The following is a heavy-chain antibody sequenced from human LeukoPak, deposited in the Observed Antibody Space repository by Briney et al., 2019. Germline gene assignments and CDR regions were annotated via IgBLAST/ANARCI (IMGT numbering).Heavy chain of an antibody. Sequence: NPGGSLRLSCAASGFTFSSYSMNRVRQAPGKGLEWVSSISSSSSYIYYADSVKGRFTISRDNAKNSLYLQMNSLRAEDTAVYYCASRIRPDSSGYTLAHWGQGTLVTVSS. CDR3: ASRIRPDSSGYTLAH. CDR1: GFTFSSYS. D-gene: IGHD3-22*01. J-gene: IGHJ4*02. V-gene: IGHV3-21*01. CDR2: ISSSSSYI.